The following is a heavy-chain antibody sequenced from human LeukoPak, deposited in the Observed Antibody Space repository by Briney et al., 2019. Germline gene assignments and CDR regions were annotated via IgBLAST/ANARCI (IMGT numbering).Heavy chain of an antibody. V-gene: IGHV4-39*07. Sequence: PSETLSLTCTVSGGSISSSSYYWGWIRQPPGKGLEWIGSIYYSGSTNYNPSLKSRVTISVDTSKNQFSLKLSSVTAADTAVYYCARAAAGRCSSTSCYLTLRGENWFDPWGQGTLVTVSS. CDR2: IYYSGST. CDR3: ARAAAGRCSSTSCYLTLRGENWFDP. CDR1: GGSISSSSYY. J-gene: IGHJ5*02. D-gene: IGHD2-2*01.